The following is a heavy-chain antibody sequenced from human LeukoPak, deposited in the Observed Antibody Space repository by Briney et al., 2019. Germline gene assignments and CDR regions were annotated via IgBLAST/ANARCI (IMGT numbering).Heavy chain of an antibody. Sequence: GGSLRLSCAASGFTFSSYGMHWVRQAPGKGLEWVAVISYDGSNKYYADSVKGRFTISRDNSKNTLYLQMNSLRAEDTAVYYCAKVPSIAARRNWFDPWGQGTLVTVSS. CDR2: ISYDGSNK. CDR1: GFTFSSYG. D-gene: IGHD6-6*01. CDR3: AKVPSIAARRNWFDP. V-gene: IGHV3-30*18. J-gene: IGHJ5*02.